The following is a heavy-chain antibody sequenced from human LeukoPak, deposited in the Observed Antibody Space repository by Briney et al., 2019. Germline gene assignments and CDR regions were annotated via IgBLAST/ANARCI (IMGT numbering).Heavy chain of an antibody. CDR1: GFTFGDYA. V-gene: IGHV3-23*01. CDR3: AKAQAPYYDILTGYSPDY. Sequence: PGRSLRLSCTASGFTFGDYAMSWVRQAPGKGLEWVSAISGSGGSTYYADSVKGRFTISRDNSKNTLYLQMNSLRAEDTAVYYCAKAQAPYYDILTGYSPDYWGQGTLVTVSS. D-gene: IGHD3-9*01. J-gene: IGHJ4*02. CDR2: ISGSGGST.